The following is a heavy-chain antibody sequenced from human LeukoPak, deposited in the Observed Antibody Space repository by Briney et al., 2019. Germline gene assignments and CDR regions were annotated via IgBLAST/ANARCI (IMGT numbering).Heavy chain of an antibody. CDR1: GFTFSTYG. CDR2: IGPDGAKI. V-gene: IGHV3-30*02. CDR3: AKDHVTWGNRYFDH. Sequence: GGSLRLSCAASGFTFSTYGMHWVRQAPAKGRKGLVFIGPDGAKIYYADSVQGRFTISRDNSKNTLYLEMNSLSGEDTALYYCAKDHVTWGNRYFDHWGQGTLGTVSS. D-gene: IGHD3-16*01. J-gene: IGHJ4*02.